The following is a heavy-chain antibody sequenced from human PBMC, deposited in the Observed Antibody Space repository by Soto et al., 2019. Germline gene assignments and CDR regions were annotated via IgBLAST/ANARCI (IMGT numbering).Heavy chain of an antibody. D-gene: IGHD3-16*01. CDR1: GGSIRSDGYY. Sequence: PSETLSLTCTVSGGSIRSDGYYWSWIRQHPGKGLEWIGYIYYSGSTYYNPSLKSRVSISADTSNNQFSLKLTSVTAADTAVYYSAGGISKSWFDPWGQGTLVTVSS. CDR2: IYYSGST. J-gene: IGHJ5*02. V-gene: IGHV4-31*03. CDR3: AGGISKSWFDP.